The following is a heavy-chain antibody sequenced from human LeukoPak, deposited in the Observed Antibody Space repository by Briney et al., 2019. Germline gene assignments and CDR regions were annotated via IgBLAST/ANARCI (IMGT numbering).Heavy chain of an antibody. CDR2: INHSGST. V-gene: IGHV4-34*01. D-gene: IGHD3-9*01. CDR1: GGSFSGYY. Sequence: SETLSLTCAVYGGSFSGYYWSWIRQPPGKGLEWIGEINHSGSTNYNPSLKSRVTISVDTSKNQFSLKLSSVTAADTAVYYCARHKVLRYFDWFIGGANTSKYYFDYWGQGTLVTVSS. CDR3: ARHKVLRYFDWFIGGANTSKYYFDY. J-gene: IGHJ4*02.